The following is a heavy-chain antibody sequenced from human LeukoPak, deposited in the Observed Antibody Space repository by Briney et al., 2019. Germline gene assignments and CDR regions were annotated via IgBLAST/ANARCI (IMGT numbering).Heavy chain of an antibody. V-gene: IGHV4-4*07. CDR1: GGSISTYY. D-gene: IGHD6-19*01. J-gene: IGHJ4*02. CDR3: ARDAGAGLKKYFDY. Sequence: TSETLSLTCTVSGGSISTYYWSWIRQPAGKGLELIGRMYSSGSPNYNPSLQSRVTMSEDTSKNQLSLKLSSMTAADTAVYYCARDAGAGLKKYFDYWGQGILVTVSS. CDR2: MYSSGSP.